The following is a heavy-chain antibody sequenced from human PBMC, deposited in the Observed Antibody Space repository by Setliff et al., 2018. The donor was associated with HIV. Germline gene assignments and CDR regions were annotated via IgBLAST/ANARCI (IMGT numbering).Heavy chain of an antibody. CDR3: ARDNYYDTSGAIGY. CDR2: ITPDSGVT. D-gene: IGHD3-22*01. CDR1: GYTFSSHG. J-gene: IGHJ1*01. Sequence: ASVKVSCKASGYTFSSHGISWLRQAPGQGLEWMGWITPDSGVTKYAQKLLGRVTMTTDTSANTVYMELRTLRSDDTAVYYCARDNYYDTSGAIGYWGQGTLVTVSS. V-gene: IGHV1-18*01.